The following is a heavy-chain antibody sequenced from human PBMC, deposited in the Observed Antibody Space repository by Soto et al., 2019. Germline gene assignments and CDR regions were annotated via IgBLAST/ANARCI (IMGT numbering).Heavy chain of an antibody. V-gene: IGHV4-61*01. J-gene: IGHJ4*02. CDR1: DASVSSDSYF. CDR2: ISHTGDT. CDR3: ARIVVGVTVDL. Sequence: SETRSRTWTVSDASVSSDSYFWTWIRQPPGKGLEWIAYISHTGDTNYNPSLKSRVTISIDTSRNQFSLTVTSVTAADTAVYFCARIVVGVTVDLWGQGSLVTVSS. D-gene: IGHD1-26*01.